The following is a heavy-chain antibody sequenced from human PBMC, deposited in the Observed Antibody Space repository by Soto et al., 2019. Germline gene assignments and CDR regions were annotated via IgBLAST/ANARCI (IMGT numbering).Heavy chain of an antibody. CDR3: ARCYCSVGSCYTCWHFEL. CDR2: IGPYNGNT. D-gene: IGHD2-15*01. CDR1: GYTFNNYG. Sequence: QVQLVQSGAEVKKPGASVKVSCKASGYTFNNYGISWVRQAPGQGLEWMGWIGPYNGNTDHAQNFQGRVTITTDTSTNTAYMELRSLRSDDTALYYCARCYCSVGSCYTCWHFELWGRGTLVTVSS. V-gene: IGHV1-18*01. J-gene: IGHJ2*01.